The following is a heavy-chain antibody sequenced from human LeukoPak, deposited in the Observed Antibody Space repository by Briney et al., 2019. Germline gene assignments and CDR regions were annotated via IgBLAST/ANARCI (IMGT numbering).Heavy chain of an antibody. CDR2: IYSGGST. J-gene: IGHJ4*02. CDR3: ARGMNYDFWSAGLIDY. V-gene: IGHV3-66*01. CDR1: GFTVSSNY. Sequence: PGGSLRLSCAASGFTVSSNYMSWVRQAPGKGLEWVSVIYSGGSTYYADSVKGRFTISGDNSKNTLYLQMNSLRAEDTAVYYCARGMNYDFWSAGLIDYWGQGTLVTVSS. D-gene: IGHD3-3*01.